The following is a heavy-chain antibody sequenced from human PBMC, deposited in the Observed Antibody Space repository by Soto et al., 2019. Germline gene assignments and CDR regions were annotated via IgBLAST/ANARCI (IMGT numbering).Heavy chain of an antibody. CDR1: GFTFDDYT. V-gene: IGHV3-43*01. J-gene: IGHJ4*02. CDR3: ARGNYPTYFDY. Sequence: GSLRLSCAASGFTFDDYTMHWVRQAPGKGLEWVSLISWDGGSTYYADSVKGRFTISRDNSKNTLYLQMNSLRTEDTALYYCARGNYPTYFDYWGQGTLVTVSS. CDR2: ISWDGGST. D-gene: IGHD1-26*01.